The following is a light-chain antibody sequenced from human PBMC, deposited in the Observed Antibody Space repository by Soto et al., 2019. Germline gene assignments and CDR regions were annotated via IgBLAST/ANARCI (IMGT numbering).Light chain of an antibody. V-gene: IGLV2-23*01. Sequence: QSALTQPASVSGSPGQSITISCTGTSSDVGSDNLVSWYQQHPGKAPKLMIYEGSKRPLGVSNRFSGSKSGNTASLTISGLQAEDEADYYCCSYAGSSTAIFGGGTKVTVL. CDR2: EGS. J-gene: IGLJ2*01. CDR1: SSDVGSDNL. CDR3: CSYAGSSTAI.